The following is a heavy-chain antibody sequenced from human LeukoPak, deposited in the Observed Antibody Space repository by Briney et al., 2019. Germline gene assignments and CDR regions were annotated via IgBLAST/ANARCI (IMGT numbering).Heavy chain of an antibody. CDR2: VSGGGGST. D-gene: IGHD1-1*01. CDR1: GFTLSSYA. Sequence: GGSLRLSCAASGFTLSSYAVSWVRQAPGKGLEWVSAVSGGGGSTYYADSVKGRFTISRDNSKNTVYLQMNSLRAEDTALYYCAKTHNWYYDYWGQGTLVTVSS. CDR3: AKTHNWYYDY. J-gene: IGHJ4*02. V-gene: IGHV3-23*01.